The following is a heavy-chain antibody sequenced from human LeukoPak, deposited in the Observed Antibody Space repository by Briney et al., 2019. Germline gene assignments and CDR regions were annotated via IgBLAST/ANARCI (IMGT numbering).Heavy chain of an antibody. D-gene: IGHD3-3*01. Sequence: PGGSLRLSCAASGLTVSSNYMSWVRQAPGKGLEWVSVIYSGGSTCYADSVKGRFTISRDNSKDTLYLQMNSLRAEDTAVYYCARDASNDFWSGYFRHWGQGTLVTVSS. J-gene: IGHJ1*01. CDR2: IYSGGST. CDR3: ARDASNDFWSGYFRH. CDR1: GLTVSSNY. V-gene: IGHV3-66*02.